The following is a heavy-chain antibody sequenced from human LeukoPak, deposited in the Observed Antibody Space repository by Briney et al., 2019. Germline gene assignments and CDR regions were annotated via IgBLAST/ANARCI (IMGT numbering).Heavy chain of an antibody. CDR1: GFTFSNYA. CDR3: AKGGYCSATRCYVGKGMDD. J-gene: IGHJ4*02. D-gene: IGHD2-2*01. V-gene: IGHV3-30*04. Sequence: GRSLRLSCAASGFTFSNYAMHWVRQAPGKGLEWVAVISHDGVDKYYADSVKGRFTISRDNSKNTVSLQVNSLRAEDTAAYYCAKGGYCSATRCYVGKGMDDWGQGTLVTVSS. CDR2: ISHDGVDK.